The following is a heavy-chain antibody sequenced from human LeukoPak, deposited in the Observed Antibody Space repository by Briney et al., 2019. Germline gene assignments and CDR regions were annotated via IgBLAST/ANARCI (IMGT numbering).Heavy chain of an antibody. Sequence: SETLSLTCTVYGGSISSYYWSWIRQPPGKGLEWIGYIYYSGSTNYNPSLKSRVTISVDTSKNQFSLKLSSVTAADTAVYYCARDTTISNYYYGMDVRGQGTTVTVSS. J-gene: IGHJ6*02. D-gene: IGHD3-9*01. CDR3: ARDTTISNYYYGMDV. V-gene: IGHV4-59*01. CDR1: GGSISSYY. CDR2: IYYSGST.